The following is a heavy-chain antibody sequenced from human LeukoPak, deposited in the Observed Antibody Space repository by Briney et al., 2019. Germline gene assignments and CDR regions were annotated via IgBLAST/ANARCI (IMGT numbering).Heavy chain of an antibody. V-gene: IGHV3-21*04. J-gene: IGHJ4*02. CDR2: ISSSSSYI. Sequence: GGSLRLSCAASGFTFSSYGMNWVRQAPGKGLEWVSSISSSSSYIYYADSVKGRFTISRDNSKNTLYLQMNSLGAEDTAVYYCAKDLGYSSSLPQGDYWGQGTLVTVSS. D-gene: IGHD6-13*01. CDR3: AKDLGYSSSLPQGDY. CDR1: GFTFSSYG.